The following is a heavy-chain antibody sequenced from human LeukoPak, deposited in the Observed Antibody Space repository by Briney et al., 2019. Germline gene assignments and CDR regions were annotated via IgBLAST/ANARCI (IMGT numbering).Heavy chain of an antibody. CDR2: IYYSGST. V-gene: IGHV4-39*01. J-gene: IGHJ3*02. CDR1: GGSISSSSYY. D-gene: IGHD1-1*01. Sequence: SETLSLTCTVSGGSISSSSYYWGWIRQPPGKGLEWIGSIYYSGSTYYNPSLKSRVTISVDSSKDQFSLKLSSVTAADTAVYYCARQIRYNWNDGDAFDIWGQGTMVTVSS. CDR3: ARQIRYNWNDGDAFDI.